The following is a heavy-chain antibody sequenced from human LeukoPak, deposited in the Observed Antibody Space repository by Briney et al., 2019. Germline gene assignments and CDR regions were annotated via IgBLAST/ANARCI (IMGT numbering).Heavy chain of an antibody. CDR2: IYSGGST. CDR3: ARGLGYCTSTTCLLPFDY. CDR1: GFTVSTYY. J-gene: IGHJ4*02. V-gene: IGHV3-53*01. Sequence: GGSLRLSCAASGFTVSTYYMTWVRQAPGKGLECVSVIYSGGSTYYADSVKGRFTVSRDNSKNTLYLQMNSLRAEDTAMYYCARGLGYCTSTTCLLPFDYWGQRTLVTVSS. D-gene: IGHD2-2*01.